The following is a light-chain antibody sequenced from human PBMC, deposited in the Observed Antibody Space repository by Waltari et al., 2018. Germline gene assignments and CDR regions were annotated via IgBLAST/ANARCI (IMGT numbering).Light chain of an antibody. CDR1: QSISNN. J-gene: IGKJ4*01. V-gene: IGKV3-15*01. Sequence: EIVMTQFPATLSLSLGERATLSCRDSQSISNNLAWYQQKLGQAPRLLIHSASTRATGIPDRFSGSGSGTEFTLTISSLQSEDFARYYCQQYKNWPPLTCGGGTKVEIK. CDR3: QQYKNWPPLT. CDR2: SAS.